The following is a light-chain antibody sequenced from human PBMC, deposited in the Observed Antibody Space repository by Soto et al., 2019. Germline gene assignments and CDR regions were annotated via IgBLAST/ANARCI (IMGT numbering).Light chain of an antibody. V-gene: IGLV1-40*01. CDR1: SSNIGAGYD. J-gene: IGLJ1*01. CDR2: GNS. CDR3: PSYDSSLSSYV. Sequence: QSVLTQPPSVSGAPGQRVTISCTGSSSNIGAGYDVHWYQQLPGAAPKLLIYGNSNRPSGVPDRFSGSKSGTSASLAITGLQAEDEADYYCPSYDSSLSSYVFGTGTKLTV.